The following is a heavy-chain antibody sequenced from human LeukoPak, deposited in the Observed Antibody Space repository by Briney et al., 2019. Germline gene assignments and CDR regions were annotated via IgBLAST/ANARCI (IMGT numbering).Heavy chain of an antibody. D-gene: IGHD3-22*01. Sequence: PGGPLRLSCAASGFTFDDYAMHWVRQAPGKGLEWVSGISWNSGSIGYADSVKGRFTISRDNAKNSLYLQMNSLRAEDTALYYCAKEWGAYYDSSGYGVDYWGQGTLVTVSS. V-gene: IGHV3-9*01. CDR2: ISWNSGSI. CDR3: AKEWGAYYDSSGYGVDY. J-gene: IGHJ4*02. CDR1: GFTFDDYA.